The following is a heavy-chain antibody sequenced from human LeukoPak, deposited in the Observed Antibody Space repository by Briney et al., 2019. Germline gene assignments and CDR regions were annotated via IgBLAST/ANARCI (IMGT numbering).Heavy chain of an antibody. J-gene: IGHJ4*02. Sequence: ASVKVSCKASGYTFTSYDINWVRQATGQGLEWMGWMNPNSGNTGYAQKFQGRVTITRNTSISTAYMELSSLRSEDTAVYYCARGLPGGDGYNIDYWGQGTLVTVSS. D-gene: IGHD5-24*01. CDR2: MNPNSGNT. CDR1: GYTFTSYD. V-gene: IGHV1-8*03. CDR3: ARGLPGGDGYNIDY.